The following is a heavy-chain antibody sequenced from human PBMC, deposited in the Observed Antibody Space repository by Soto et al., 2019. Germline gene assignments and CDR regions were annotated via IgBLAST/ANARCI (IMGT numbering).Heavy chain of an antibody. CDR2: ITSDGSGT. J-gene: IGHJ4*02. CDR3: VKTSASYYSSGYYSSHLFHY. Sequence: PGGSLRLSCAASGFTFSGYWMHWVRQAPGKGLEWVSRITSDGSGTAYADSVKGRFSISRDNAKNTVYLQMDSLRVEDTAVYYCVKTSASYYSSGYYSSHLFHYWGQGTLVTVSS. D-gene: IGHD3-22*01. CDR1: GFTFSGYW. V-gene: IGHV3-74*03.